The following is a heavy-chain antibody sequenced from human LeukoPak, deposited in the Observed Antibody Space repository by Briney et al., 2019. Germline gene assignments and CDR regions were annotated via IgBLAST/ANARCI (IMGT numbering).Heavy chain of an antibody. V-gene: IGHV3-30*04. Sequence: GGSLRLSCAASGFTFSSYSMHWVRQAPGKGLEWVAFISNDGRNKNYADSVQGRFTISRDNSKNTLYLQMNSLRAEDTAVYYCVRDDRGYSGYRFDYWGQGTLVTVSS. CDR3: VRDDRGYSGYRFDY. D-gene: IGHD5-12*01. CDR1: GFTFSSYS. CDR2: ISNDGRNK. J-gene: IGHJ4*02.